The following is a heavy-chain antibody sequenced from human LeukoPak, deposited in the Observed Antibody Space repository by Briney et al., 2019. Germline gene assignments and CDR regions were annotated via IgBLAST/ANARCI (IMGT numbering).Heavy chain of an antibody. CDR2: IRYDGREK. CDR3: ANTRIGAYDI. J-gene: IGHJ3*02. D-gene: IGHD1-14*01. CDR1: GFTFSSSG. V-gene: IGHV3-30*02. Sequence: GGSLLLSCAASGFTFSSSGMQGGRPPPGKGLEGVAFIRYDGREKSYADSGKGRLTICRDNTKNTWHLHINSLRAEHTAVYYCANTRIGAYDIWGQGTLVTVSS.